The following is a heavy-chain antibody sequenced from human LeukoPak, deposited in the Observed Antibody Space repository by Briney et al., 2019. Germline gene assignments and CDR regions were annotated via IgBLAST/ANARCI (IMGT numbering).Heavy chain of an antibody. V-gene: IGHV3-49*03. D-gene: IGHD6-13*01. Sequence: PGGSLRLSCTASGFTFGDYAMSWFRQAPGKGLEWVGFIRSKAYGGTTEYAASVKGRFTISRDDSKSIAYLQMNSLKTEDTAVYYCTRATGGGIAAAYYWGQGTLVTVSS. CDR1: GFTFGDYA. J-gene: IGHJ4*02. CDR2: IRSKAYGGTT. CDR3: TRATGGGIAAAYY.